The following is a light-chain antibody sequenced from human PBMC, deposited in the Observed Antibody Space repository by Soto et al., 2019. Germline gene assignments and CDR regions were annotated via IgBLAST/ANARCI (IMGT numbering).Light chain of an antibody. CDR1: SSDVRGYNY. J-gene: IGLJ1*01. V-gene: IGLV2-14*01. CDR2: EVN. CDR3: SSYTSSSTFGV. Sequence: QSVLTQPASVSGSPGQSISISCTGTSSDVRGYNYVSWYQQHPGKAPKLMIYEVNNRPSGVSNRFSGSKSGNTASLTLSGLQAEDEADYYCSSYTSSSTFGVFGTGTKVTVL.